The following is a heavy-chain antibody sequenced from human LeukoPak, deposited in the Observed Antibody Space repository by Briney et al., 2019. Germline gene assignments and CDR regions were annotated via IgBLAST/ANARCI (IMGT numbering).Heavy chain of an antibody. CDR3: ARDSSSWYRGNWFDP. J-gene: IGHJ5*02. D-gene: IGHD6-13*01. V-gene: IGHV3-21*01. CDR1: GFTFSSYS. Sequence: GGSPRLSCAASGFTFSSYSMNWVRQAPGKGLEWVSSISSSSSYIYYADSVKGRFTISRDNAKNSLYLQMNSLRAEDTAVYYCARDSSSWYRGNWFDPWGQGTLVTVSS. CDR2: ISSSSSYI.